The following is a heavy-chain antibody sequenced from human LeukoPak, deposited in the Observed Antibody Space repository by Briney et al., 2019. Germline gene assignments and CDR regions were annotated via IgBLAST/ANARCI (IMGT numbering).Heavy chain of an antibody. CDR1: GGSISSSSYY. CDR3: ARDYAFDI. Sequence: SETLSLTCTVSGGSISSSSYYWGWIRQPPGKGLEWIGSIYSTGSTYYNPSLKSRVSISVDTSKNQFSLKLSSVTAADTAVYYCARDYAFDIWGQGTMVTVSS. CDR2: IYSTGST. J-gene: IGHJ3*02. V-gene: IGHV4-39*02.